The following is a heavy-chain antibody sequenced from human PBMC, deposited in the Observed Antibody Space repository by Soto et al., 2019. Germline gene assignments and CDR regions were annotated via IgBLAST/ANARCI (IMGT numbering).Heavy chain of an antibody. J-gene: IGHJ5*02. V-gene: IGHV4-59*01. Sequence: TLSVPLAFAWGPINSGYLTFGRQPSGKGLEWIGYIYYGGSINYNPSLKSRVIISVDTAKNQFSLRLSSVSAADTAVYYCTGAYYDVSGYSLDPWGQGSSVTVSS. CDR3: TGAYYDVSGYSLDP. D-gene: IGHD3-22*01. CDR1: WGPINSGY. CDR2: IYYGGSI.